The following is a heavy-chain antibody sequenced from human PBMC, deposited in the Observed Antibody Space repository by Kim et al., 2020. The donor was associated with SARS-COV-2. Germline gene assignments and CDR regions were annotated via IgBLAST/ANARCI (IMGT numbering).Heavy chain of an antibody. J-gene: IGHJ5*02. D-gene: IGHD4-17*01. CDR2: INPNSGGT. V-gene: IGHV1-2*06. Sequence: ASVKVSCKASGYTFTGYYMHWVRQAPGQGLEWMGRINPNSGGTNYAQKFQGRVTMTRDTSISTAYMELSRLRSDDTAVYYCARFSPVLQTVTTRWRGSNKTMNNWFDPWGQGTLVTVSS. CDR1: GYTFTGYY. CDR3: ARFSPVLQTVTTRWRGSNKTMNNWFDP.